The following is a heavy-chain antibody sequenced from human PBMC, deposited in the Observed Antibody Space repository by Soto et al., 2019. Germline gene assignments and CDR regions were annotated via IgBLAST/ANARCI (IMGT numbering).Heavy chain of an antibody. CDR3: ARRLGSCSGGSCPTGS. J-gene: IGHJ5*02. D-gene: IGHD2-15*01. CDR1: GFTFSDYY. V-gene: IGHV3-11*01. CDR2: ISNSGTTI. Sequence: QVQLVESGGGLVKPGGSLRLSCAASGFTFSDYYMYWIRQAPGKGLDWVSYISNSGTTIYYADSVKGRFTISRDNAKNTLFLQMNSLRAEDTAVYYCARRLGSCSGGSCPTGSWGQGTLVTVSS.